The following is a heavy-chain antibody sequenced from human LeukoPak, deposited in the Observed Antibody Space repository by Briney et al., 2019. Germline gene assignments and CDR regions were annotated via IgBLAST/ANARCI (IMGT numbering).Heavy chain of an antibody. J-gene: IGHJ6*02. Sequence: PSQTLSLTCAVSGGSVSSGGYSWTWIRRPPGKGLEWIGYRYHSGNTYYNPSLQSRVTISVDRSKNQFSLKLSSVTAADTAVYYCARERSITMVRGASYGMDVWGQGITVTVSS. D-gene: IGHD3-10*01. CDR2: RYHSGNT. V-gene: IGHV4-30-2*01. CDR3: ARERSITMVRGASYGMDV. CDR1: GGSVSSGGYS.